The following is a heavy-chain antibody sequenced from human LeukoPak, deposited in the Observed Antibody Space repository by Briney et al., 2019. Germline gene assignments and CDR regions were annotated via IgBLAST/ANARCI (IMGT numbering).Heavy chain of an antibody. D-gene: IGHD1-26*01. CDR3: ARAVGATTLNY. V-gene: IGHV1-69*04. CDR2: IIPILGIA. CDR1: GGTFSSYA. J-gene: IGHJ4*02. Sequence: ASAKVSCKASGGTFSSYAISWVRQAPGQGLEWMGRIIPILGIANYAQKFQGRVTITADKSTSTAYMELSSLRSEDTAVYYCARAVGATTLNYWGQGTLVTVSS.